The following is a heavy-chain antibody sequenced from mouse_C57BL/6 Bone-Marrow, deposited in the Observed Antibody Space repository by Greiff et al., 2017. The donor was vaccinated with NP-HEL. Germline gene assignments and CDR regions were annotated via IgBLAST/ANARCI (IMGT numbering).Heavy chain of an antibody. CDR1: GYTFTDYN. J-gene: IGHJ1*03. D-gene: IGHD2-3*01. Sequence: EVKLQESGPELVKPGASVKMSCKASGYTFTDYNMHWVKQSHGKSLEWIGYINPNNGGTSYNQKFKGKATLTVNKSSSTAYMELRSLTSEDSAVYYCARSSDGYLWYFDVWGTGTTVTVSS. CDR2: INPNNGGT. V-gene: IGHV1-22*01. CDR3: ARSSDGYLWYFDV.